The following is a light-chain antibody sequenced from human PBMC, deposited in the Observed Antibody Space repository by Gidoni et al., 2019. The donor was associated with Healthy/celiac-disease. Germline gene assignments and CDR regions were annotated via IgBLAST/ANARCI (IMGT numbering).Light chain of an antibody. CDR2: DAS. CDR1: QSVSSY. Sequence: IMLTQSPATLSLSPGERATLACRASQSVSSYLAWYQQKPGQAPRLLIYDASNRATGIPARFSGSGSGTDFTLTISSLEPEDFAVYYCQQRSNWRWTFGQGTKVEIK. CDR3: QQRSNWRWT. V-gene: IGKV3-11*01. J-gene: IGKJ1*01.